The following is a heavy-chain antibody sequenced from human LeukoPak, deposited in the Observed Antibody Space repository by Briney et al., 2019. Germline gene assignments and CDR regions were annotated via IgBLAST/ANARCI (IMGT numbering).Heavy chain of an antibody. V-gene: IGHV3-66*04. J-gene: IGHJ4*02. D-gene: IGHD6-13*01. CDR3: ARLGSSWSSDY. CDR1: GFTVTSSY. CDR2: LYSGGQT. Sequence: PGGSLRLSCAASGFTVTSSYMSWVRQAPGKGLEWVAVLYSGGQTYYAGSVRGRFTISRDASKNTLYLQMNGLRAEDTAVYYCARLGSSWSSDYWGQGTLVTVSS.